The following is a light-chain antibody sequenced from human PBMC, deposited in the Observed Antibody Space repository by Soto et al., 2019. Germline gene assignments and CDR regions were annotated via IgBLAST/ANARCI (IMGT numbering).Light chain of an antibody. J-gene: IGKJ1*01. CDR1: QSVSSSY. CDR2: GAS. Sequence: IVLTQSPGTLSLSPWERATLSCRASQSVSSSYLAWYQQKPGQAPRLLIYGASSRATGIPDRFSGSGSGTDFTLTISRLEPEDFAVYYCQQYGSSRETFGQGTKVDIK. V-gene: IGKV3-20*01. CDR3: QQYGSSRET.